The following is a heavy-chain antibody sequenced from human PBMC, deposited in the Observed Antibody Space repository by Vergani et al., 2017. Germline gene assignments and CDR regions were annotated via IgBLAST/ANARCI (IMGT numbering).Heavy chain of an antibody. D-gene: IGHD6-19*01. Sequence: QVQLQQWGAGLLKPSETLSLTCAVYGGSFSGYYWSWIRQPPGKGLEWIGEINHSGSTNYNPSLKSRVTISVDTSKNHLSLKLSSETAADTAVYYCAREDPYSSGWYGSFDYWGQGTLVTVSS. CDR2: INHSGST. J-gene: IGHJ4*02. CDR1: GGSFSGYY. V-gene: IGHV4-34*01. CDR3: AREDPYSSGWYGSFDY.